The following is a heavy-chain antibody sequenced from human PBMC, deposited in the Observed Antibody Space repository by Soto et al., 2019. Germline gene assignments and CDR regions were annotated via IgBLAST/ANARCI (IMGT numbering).Heavy chain of an antibody. CDR3: ARGNVDIVATIVVNFGY. D-gene: IGHD5-12*01. CDR1: GGSFSGYY. V-gene: IGHV4-34*01. Sequence: QVQLQQWGAGLLKPSETLSLTCAVYGGSFSGYYWSWIRQPPGKGLEWIGEINHSGSTNYNPSLKSRVTISVDTSKNQFSLKLSSVTAADTAVYYCARGNVDIVATIVVNFGYCGQGTLVTVSS. J-gene: IGHJ4*02. CDR2: INHSGST.